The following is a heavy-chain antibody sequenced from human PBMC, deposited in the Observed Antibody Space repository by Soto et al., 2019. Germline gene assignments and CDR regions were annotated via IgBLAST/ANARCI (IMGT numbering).Heavy chain of an antibody. CDR3: ARHKTPYDSSGYYYGDGAFDI. D-gene: IGHD3-22*01. CDR1: CGSISSSSYY. CDR2: IYYSGST. V-gene: IGHV4-39*01. J-gene: IGHJ3*02. Sequence: SETLCLTCTVACGSISSSSYYWGWIRQPPGKGLEWIGSIYYSGSTYYNPSLKSRVTISVDTSKNQFSLKLSSVTAADTAVYYCARHKTPYDSSGYYYGDGAFDIWGQGTMVTVS.